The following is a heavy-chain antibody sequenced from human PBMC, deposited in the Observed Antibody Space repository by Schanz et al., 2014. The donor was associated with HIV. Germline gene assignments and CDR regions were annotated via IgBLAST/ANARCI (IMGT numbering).Heavy chain of an antibody. CDR3: ARGGLQWHPEWFDL. Sequence: EEQLVESGGGLVKPGESLRLACAASGFTFSAYSMKWVRQGPGKGLAWVSYITPDGSVTYADSVKGRFTTSRDSSKNTLFLQMNSLRVEDTAVYYCARGGLQWHPEWFDLWGQGTLVSVSS. D-gene: IGHD4-4*01. J-gene: IGHJ5*02. CDR2: ITPDGSV. V-gene: IGHV3-74*02. CDR1: GFTFSAYS.